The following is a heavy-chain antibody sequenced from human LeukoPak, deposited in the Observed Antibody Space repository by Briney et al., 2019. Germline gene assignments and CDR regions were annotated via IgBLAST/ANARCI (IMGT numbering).Heavy chain of an antibody. CDR2: IYYSGST. CDR3: ARHYYGSGSYYNFDY. Sequence: PSETLSLTCTVSGGSISSYYWSWIRQPPGKGLEWIGYIYYSGSTNYNPSLTSRVTISVDTSKNQFYLKLSSVTAADTAVYYCARHYYGSGSYYNFDYWGQGTLVTVSS. CDR1: GGSISSYY. J-gene: IGHJ4*02. V-gene: IGHV4-59*08. D-gene: IGHD3-10*01.